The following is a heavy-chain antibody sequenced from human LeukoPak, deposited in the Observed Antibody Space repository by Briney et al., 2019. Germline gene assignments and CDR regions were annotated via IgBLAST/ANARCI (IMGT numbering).Heavy chain of an antibody. D-gene: IGHD3-22*01. V-gene: IGHV1-69*04. CDR1: GGTFSSYA. J-gene: IGHJ6*02. CDR3: ARAPRGSSGYYDSYYYGMDV. Sequence: SVKVSCKASGGTFSSYAISWVRQAPGQGLEWMGRISPILGIANYAQKFQGRVTITADKSTSTAYMELSSLRSEDTAVYYCARAPRGSSGYYDSYYYGMDVWGQGTTVTVSS. CDR2: ISPILGIA.